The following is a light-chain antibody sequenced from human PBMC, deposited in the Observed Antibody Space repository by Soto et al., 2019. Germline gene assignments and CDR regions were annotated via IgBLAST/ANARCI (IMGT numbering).Light chain of an antibody. Sequence: EIVMTQSPATLSVSPGERATLSCRASQSVSSKIVWYQQKSGQAPRLLICAAYTRATGVPARFTGSGSGTEFALTITSLQSEDFAVYYCQQYSNWPKTFGQGSRVEIK. CDR1: QSVSSK. J-gene: IGKJ1*01. CDR2: AAY. V-gene: IGKV3-15*01. CDR3: QQYSNWPKT.